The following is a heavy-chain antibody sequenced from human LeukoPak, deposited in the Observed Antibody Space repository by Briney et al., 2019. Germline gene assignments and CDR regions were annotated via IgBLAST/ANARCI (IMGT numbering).Heavy chain of an antibody. Sequence: SVKVSCKASGGTFSSYAISWVRQAPGQGLEWMGGIIPIFGTANYAQKFQGRVTITTDESTSTAYMELSSLRSEDTAVYYCARAQLAGVYYYYYMDVWGKGTTVTVSS. CDR1: GGTFSSYA. J-gene: IGHJ6*03. CDR3: ARAQLAGVYYYYYMDV. CDR2: IIPIFGTA. D-gene: IGHD6-6*01. V-gene: IGHV1-69*05.